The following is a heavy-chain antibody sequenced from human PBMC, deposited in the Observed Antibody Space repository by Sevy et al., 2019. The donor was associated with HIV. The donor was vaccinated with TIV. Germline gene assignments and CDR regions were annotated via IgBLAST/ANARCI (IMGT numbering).Heavy chain of an antibody. J-gene: IGHJ6*02. CDR3: ARDPGFRYCSSTSCPLGGMDV. V-gene: IGHV3-33*01. D-gene: IGHD2-2*01. Sequence: GGSLRLSCAASGFTFSSYGMHWVRQAPGKGLEWVAVIWYDGSNKYYADSVKGRFTISRDNSKNTLYLQMNSLRAEDTAVYYCARDPGFRYCSSTSCPLGGMDVWGQGTTVTVSS. CDR2: IWYDGSNK. CDR1: GFTFSSYG.